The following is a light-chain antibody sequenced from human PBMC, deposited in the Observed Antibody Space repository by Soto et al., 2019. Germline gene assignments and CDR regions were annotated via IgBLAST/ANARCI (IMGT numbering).Light chain of an antibody. CDR1: QTISSW. CDR2: KAS. V-gene: IGKV1-5*03. J-gene: IGKJ1*01. Sequence: DIQMTQSPSTLSGSVGYRVTITCLASQTISSWLAWYQQKPGKAPKLLIYKASTLKSGVPSRFSGSGSGTEFTLTISSLQPDDFETYYCQHYNSYSEAFGQGTTVDLK. CDR3: QHYNSYSEA.